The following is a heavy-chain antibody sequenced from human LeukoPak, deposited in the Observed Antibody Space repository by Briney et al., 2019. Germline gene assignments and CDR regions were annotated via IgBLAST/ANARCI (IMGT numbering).Heavy chain of an antibody. Sequence: ASVKVSCKASGNTFTRYYIHWVRQAPGKGLEWMGGFDPEDGETIYAQKFQGRVTMTEDTSTDTAYMELSSLRSEDTAVYYCATPRGGVGNDAFDIWGQGTMVTVSS. J-gene: IGHJ3*02. V-gene: IGHV1-24*01. CDR1: GNTFTRYY. CDR3: ATPRGGVGNDAFDI. CDR2: FDPEDGET. D-gene: IGHD3-10*01.